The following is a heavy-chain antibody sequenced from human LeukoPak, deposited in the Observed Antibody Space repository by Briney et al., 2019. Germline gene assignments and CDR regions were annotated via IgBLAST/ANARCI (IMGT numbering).Heavy chain of an antibody. Sequence: ASVKVSCKASEHTFTNYHINWVRQATGQGLEWRGWMNPNSGNTGYAEKFQGRVTFTRDTSVSTAYMELNSLTSEDTAVYYCARMYYYDTSGNPNWFDPWGQGTLVTVSS. J-gene: IGHJ5*02. CDR2: MNPNSGNT. V-gene: IGHV1-8*03. CDR1: EHTFTNYH. CDR3: ARMYYYDTSGNPNWFDP. D-gene: IGHD3-22*01.